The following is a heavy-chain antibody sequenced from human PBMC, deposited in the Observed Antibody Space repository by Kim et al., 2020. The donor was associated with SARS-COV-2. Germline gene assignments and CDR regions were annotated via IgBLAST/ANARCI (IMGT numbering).Heavy chain of an antibody. V-gene: IGHV4-59*01. D-gene: IGHD2-21*02. J-gene: IGHJ6*02. CDR3: ARDGGGDSTSYYYYGMDV. Sequence: KSRVTISVDTSKNQFSLKLSSVTAADTAVYYCARDGGGDSTSYYYYGMDVWGQGTTVTVSS.